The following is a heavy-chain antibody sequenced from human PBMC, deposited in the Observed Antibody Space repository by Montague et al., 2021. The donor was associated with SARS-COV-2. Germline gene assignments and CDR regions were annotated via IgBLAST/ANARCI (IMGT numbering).Heavy chain of an antibody. D-gene: IGHD1-26*01. CDR1: GFTFRRFW. CDR3: ARFAATADLDY. CDR2: IKQDGSEK. J-gene: IGHJ4*02. V-gene: IGHV3-7*01. Sequence: SLRLSCAASGFTFRRFWVSWVRQAPGKGLEWVANIKQDGSEKFYVDSVKGRFTLSRDDAKNSVYLQMNSLRVEDTAVYYCARFAATADLDYWGQGTLVTVSS.